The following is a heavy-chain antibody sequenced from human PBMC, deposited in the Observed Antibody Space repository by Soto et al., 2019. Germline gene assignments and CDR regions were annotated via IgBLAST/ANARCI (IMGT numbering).Heavy chain of an antibody. Sequence: GASVKVSCKASGYSFTSYYLHWVRQAPGQGPEWMGLINPSGGSTTYSQKFQGRVTMTRETSTSTLYMELSSLRSEDTAVYYCARATRSGSPHFDHWGQGTLVTVSS. V-gene: IGHV1-46*01. CDR2: INPSGGST. J-gene: IGHJ4*02. CDR3: ARATRSGSPHFDH. D-gene: IGHD5-12*01. CDR1: GYSFTSYY.